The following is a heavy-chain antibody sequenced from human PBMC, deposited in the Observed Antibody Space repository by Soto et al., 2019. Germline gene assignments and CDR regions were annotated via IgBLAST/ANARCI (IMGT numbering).Heavy chain of an antibody. J-gene: IGHJ6*02. V-gene: IGHV3-15*07. CDR1: GFTFSNAW. CDR3: NLFAEWELLTDLYYYGMDV. D-gene: IGHD1-26*01. CDR2: IKSKTDGGTT. Sequence: GGSLRLSCAASGFTFSNAWMNWVRQAPGKGLEWVGRIKSKTDGGTTDYAAPVKGRLTISRDDSKNTLYLQMNSLKTEDTAVYYCNLFAEWELLTDLYYYGMDVWGQGTTVTVSS.